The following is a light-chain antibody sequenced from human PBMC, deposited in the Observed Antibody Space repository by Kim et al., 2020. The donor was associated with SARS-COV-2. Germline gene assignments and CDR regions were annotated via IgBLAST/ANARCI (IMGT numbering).Light chain of an antibody. Sequence: SSELTQDPAVSVALGQTVRITCQGDSLRSYYASWYQQKPEQAPVLVIYGKNNRPSGIPDRFSGSSSGNTASLTITGAQAEDEADYYCNSRDSSGNHAFGGGTKLTVL. V-gene: IGLV3-19*01. CDR2: GKN. J-gene: IGLJ3*02. CDR3: NSRDSSGNHA. CDR1: SLRSYY.